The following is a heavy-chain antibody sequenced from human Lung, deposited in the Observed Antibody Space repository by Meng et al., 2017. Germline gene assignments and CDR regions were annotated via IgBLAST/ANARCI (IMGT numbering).Heavy chain of an antibody. V-gene: IGHV4-34*01. D-gene: IGHD4-11*01. CDR3: ARGPTTMAHDFDY. CDR2: INHSGST. CDR1: GGSFSDYY. J-gene: IGHJ4*02. Sequence: QAPLQLWGAGLLKPSETLSLTCFVSGGSFSDYYWSWIRQPPGKGLEWIGEINHSGSTNYNPSLESRATISVDTSQNNLSLKLSSVTAADSAVYYCARGPTTMAHDFDYWGQGTLVTVSS.